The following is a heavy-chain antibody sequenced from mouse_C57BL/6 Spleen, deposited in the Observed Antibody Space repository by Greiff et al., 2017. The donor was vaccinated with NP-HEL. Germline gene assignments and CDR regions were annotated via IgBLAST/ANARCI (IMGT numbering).Heavy chain of an antibody. CDR3: ARSPYDYDEGFDY. V-gene: IGHV1-52*01. Sequence: VKLQESGAELVRPGSSVKLSCKASGYTFTSYWMHWVKQRPIQGLEWIGNIDPSDSETHYNQKFKDKATLTVDKSSSTAYMQLSSLTSEDSAVYYCARSPYDYDEGFDYWGQGTTLTVSS. CDR2: IDPSDSET. D-gene: IGHD2-4*01. CDR1: GYTFTSYW. J-gene: IGHJ2*01.